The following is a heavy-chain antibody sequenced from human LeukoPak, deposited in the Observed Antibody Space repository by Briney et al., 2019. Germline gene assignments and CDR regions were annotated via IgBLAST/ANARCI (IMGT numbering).Heavy chain of an antibody. Sequence: PGGSLRLSCVASGFTFSGSAMHWVRQASGKGLEWVGRIRSKANSYATAYAASVKGRFTISRDDSKNTAYLQMNSLKTEDTAVYYCTSSSSWYYAFDIWGQGTMVTVSS. D-gene: IGHD6-13*01. CDR1: GFTFSGSA. J-gene: IGHJ3*02. V-gene: IGHV3-73*01. CDR2: IRSKANSYAT. CDR3: TSSSSWYYAFDI.